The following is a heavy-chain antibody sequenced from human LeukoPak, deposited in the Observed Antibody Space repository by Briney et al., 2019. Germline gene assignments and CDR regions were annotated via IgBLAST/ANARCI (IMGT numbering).Heavy chain of an antibody. V-gene: IGHV1-69*04. CDR1: GGTFSSYA. D-gene: IGHD3-10*01. J-gene: IGHJ4*02. Sequence: ASVKVSCKASGGTFSSYAISWVRQAPGQGLEWMGRIIPILGIANYAQKFQGRVTITADKSTNTAYMELSSLRSEDTAVYYCAYGQEYFDYWGQGTLVTVSS. CDR2: IIPILGIA. CDR3: AYGQEYFDY.